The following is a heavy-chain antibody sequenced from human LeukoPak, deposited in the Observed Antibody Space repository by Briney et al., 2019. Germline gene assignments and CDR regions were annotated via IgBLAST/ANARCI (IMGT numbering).Heavy chain of an antibody. D-gene: IGHD3-3*01. V-gene: IGHV4-4*07. CDR1: GGSISSYY. CDR2: IYTSGST. Sequence: PSETLSLTCTVSGGSISSYYWSWIRQPAGKGLGWIGRIYTSGSTNYNPSLKSRVTMSVDTSKNQFSLKLSSVTAADTAVYYCARGSTFYYDFWDWGQGTLVTVSS. CDR3: ARGSTFYYDFWD. J-gene: IGHJ4*02.